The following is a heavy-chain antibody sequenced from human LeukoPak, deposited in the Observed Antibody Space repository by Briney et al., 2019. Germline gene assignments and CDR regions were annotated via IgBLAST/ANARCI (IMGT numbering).Heavy chain of an antibody. Sequence: GGSLRLSCAASGFTVSSNYMSWVRQAPGKGLEWVSVIYSGGSTYYADSVKGRFTISRDNSKNTLYLQMNSLRAEDTAVYYCARTPDHYDILTGYDYYYYYGMDVWGQGTTVTVSS. CDR3: ARTPDHYDILTGYDYYYYYGMDV. CDR1: GFTVSSNY. V-gene: IGHV3-66*01. J-gene: IGHJ6*02. CDR2: IYSGGST. D-gene: IGHD3-9*01.